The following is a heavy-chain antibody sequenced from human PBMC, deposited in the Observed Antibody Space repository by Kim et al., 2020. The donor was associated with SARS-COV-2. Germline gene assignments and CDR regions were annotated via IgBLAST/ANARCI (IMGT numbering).Heavy chain of an antibody. CDR1: GFTFSSYG. CDR2: IRYDGSNK. J-gene: IGHJ4*02. V-gene: IGHV3-33*01. D-gene: IGHD3-9*01. CDR3: ARDGLYDILTGIDY. Sequence: GGSLRLSCAASGFTFSSYGMHWVRQAPGKGLEWVAVIRYDGSNKYYADSVKGRFTISRDNSKNTLYLQMNSLRAEDTAVYYCARDGLYDILTGIDYWGQGTLVTVSS.